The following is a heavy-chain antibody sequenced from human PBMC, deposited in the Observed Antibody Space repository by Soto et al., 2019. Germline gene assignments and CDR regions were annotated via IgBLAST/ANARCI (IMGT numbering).Heavy chain of an antibody. D-gene: IGHD4-17*01. Sequence: GGSLRLSCAASGFTFTNAWMSWVRQAPGKWLEWVGRIKSKTDGGTTDYAAPVKGRFTISRDDSKNTLYLQMNSLKTEDTAVYYCTTARGTYGAEYFQHWGQGTLVNVSS. J-gene: IGHJ1*01. V-gene: IGHV3-15*01. CDR1: GFTFTNAW. CDR3: TTARGTYGAEYFQH. CDR2: IKSKTDGGTT.